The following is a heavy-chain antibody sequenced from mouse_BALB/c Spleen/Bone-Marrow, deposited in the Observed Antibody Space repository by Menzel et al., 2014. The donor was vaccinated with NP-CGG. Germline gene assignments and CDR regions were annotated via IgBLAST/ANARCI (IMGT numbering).Heavy chain of an antibody. D-gene: IGHD1-3*01. J-gene: IGHJ4*01. V-gene: IGHV5-6*01. CDR3: ARLTPDYAMDY. CDR2: ISSGGSYT. Sequence: EVQGGESGGDLVKPGGSLKLSCVASGFTFSNYGMSWVRQTPDKRLEWVATISSGGSYTYFPDSVKGRFIISRDNAKNTLYLQMNSLKSEDAAMYYCARLTPDYAMDYWGQGTSVTVSS. CDR1: GFTFSNYG.